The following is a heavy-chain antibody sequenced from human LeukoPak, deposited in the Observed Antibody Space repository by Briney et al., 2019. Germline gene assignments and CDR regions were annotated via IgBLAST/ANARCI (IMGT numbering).Heavy chain of an antibody. V-gene: IGHV4-61*08. CDR3: ARHPTALVSYGFDP. J-gene: IGHJ5*02. Sequence: SETLSLTCTVSGGSISSGGYYWSWIRQHPGKGLEWIGYIYSIGSTNYNPSLKSRVTISVDTSKNQFSLKLSSVTAADTAIYYCARHPTALVSYGFDPWGQGTLVTVSS. CDR2: IYSIGST. CDR1: GGSISSGGYY. D-gene: IGHD5-18*01.